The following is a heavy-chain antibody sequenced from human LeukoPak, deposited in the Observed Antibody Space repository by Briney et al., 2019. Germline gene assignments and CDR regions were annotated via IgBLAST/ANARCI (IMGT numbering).Heavy chain of an antibody. CDR1: GFTFSSYW. CDR3: AFHLNCDSSGYPDAFDI. V-gene: IGHV3-7*01. Sequence: PGGSLRLSCAASGFTFSSYWMSWVRQAPGKGLEWVANIKQDGSEKYYVDSVKGRFTISRDNAKNSLYLQMNSLRAEDTAVYYCAFHLNCDSSGYPDAFDIWGQGTMVTVSS. J-gene: IGHJ3*02. D-gene: IGHD3-22*01. CDR2: IKQDGSEK.